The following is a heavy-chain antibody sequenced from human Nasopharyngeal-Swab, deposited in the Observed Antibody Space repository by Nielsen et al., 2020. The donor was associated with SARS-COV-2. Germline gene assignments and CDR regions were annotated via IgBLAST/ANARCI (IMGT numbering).Heavy chain of an antibody. CDR1: GFTFSDFG. J-gene: IGHJ4*02. CDR3: ARDRGGGSYFDFDY. V-gene: IGHV3-33*01. Sequence: GESLKISCAASGFTFSDFGMHWVRQAPGKGLEWVGVIWHDGSEKYYAGSVKGRFTISRDNSRDTLYLQMNSLRAGDTALYYCARDRGGGSYFDFDYWGQGILVTVSS. CDR2: IWHDGSEK. D-gene: IGHD1-26*01.